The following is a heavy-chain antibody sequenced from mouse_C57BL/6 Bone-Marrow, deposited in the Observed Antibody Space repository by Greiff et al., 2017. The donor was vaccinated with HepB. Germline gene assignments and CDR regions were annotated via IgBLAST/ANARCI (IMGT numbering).Heavy chain of an antibody. J-gene: IGHJ3*01. CDR2: IDPNSGGT. D-gene: IGHD1-1*01. V-gene: IGHV1-72*01. CDR3: AREKGITTVVAPFAY. Sequence: QVQLKQPGAELVKPGASVKLSCKASGYTFTSYWMHWVKQRPGRGLEWIGRIDPNSGGTKYNEKFKSKATLTVDKPSSTAYMQLSSLTSEDSAVYYGAREKGITTVVAPFAYWGQGTLVTVSA. CDR1: GYTFTSYW.